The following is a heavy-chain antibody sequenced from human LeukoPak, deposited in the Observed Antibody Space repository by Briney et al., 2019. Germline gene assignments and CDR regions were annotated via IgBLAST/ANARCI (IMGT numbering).Heavy chain of an antibody. J-gene: IGHJ4*02. D-gene: IGHD6-13*01. CDR3: ARDLAAAGPFDY. V-gene: IGHV1-69*04. Sequence: ASVKVSCKASVGTFSSYAISWVRQAPGQGLEWMGRIIPILCIANYAQTFQGRVTITADKSTSTAYMELSSLRSEDTAVYYCARDLAAAGPFDYWGQGTLVTVSS. CDR2: IIPILCIA. CDR1: VGTFSSYA.